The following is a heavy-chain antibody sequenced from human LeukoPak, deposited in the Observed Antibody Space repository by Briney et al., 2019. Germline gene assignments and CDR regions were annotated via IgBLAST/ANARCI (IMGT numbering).Heavy chain of an antibody. D-gene: IGHD6-19*01. CDR3: ARTVPGYPDDYFDY. Sequence: GGSLRLSCAASGFTFSNAWMSWVRQAPGKGLERVAHMNQDGSAIYYVDSVKGRFTISRDNAKNSLYLQMNGLTVADTAVYYCARTVPGYPDDYFDYWGQGTLVTVSS. V-gene: IGHV3-7*01. CDR1: GFTFSNAW. J-gene: IGHJ4*02. CDR2: MNQDGSAI.